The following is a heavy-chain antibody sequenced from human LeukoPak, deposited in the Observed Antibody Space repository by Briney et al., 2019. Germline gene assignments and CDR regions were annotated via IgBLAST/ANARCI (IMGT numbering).Heavy chain of an antibody. J-gene: IGHJ4*02. D-gene: IGHD6-13*01. Sequence: PGGSLRLSCAAPGFTLCYHWMGSVRQAPGKGLGWVANIKQDGSEKYYVDSVKGRFTISRDNAKNSLYLQMNSLRAEDTAVYYCARDGLFVGIFDYWGQGTLVTVSS. CDR2: IKQDGSEK. CDR3: ARDGLFVGIFDY. CDR1: GFTLCYHW. V-gene: IGHV3-7*01.